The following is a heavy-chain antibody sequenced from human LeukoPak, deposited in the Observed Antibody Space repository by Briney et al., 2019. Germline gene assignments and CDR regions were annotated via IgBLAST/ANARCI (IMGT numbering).Heavy chain of an antibody. D-gene: IGHD3-22*01. Sequence: GGSLRLSCAASGFGFGQYEMNWVRQAPGKGLEWIAYIIVRVGTIYYGDSAEGRFTISRDDAKNSLYLQMNGLRVEDTAIYYSAKDFPHYYEVPHGMDVWGQGNTVTV. CDR3: AKDFPHYYEVPHGMDV. CDR2: IIVRVGTI. J-gene: IGHJ6*02. V-gene: IGHV3-48*03. CDR1: GFGFGQYE.